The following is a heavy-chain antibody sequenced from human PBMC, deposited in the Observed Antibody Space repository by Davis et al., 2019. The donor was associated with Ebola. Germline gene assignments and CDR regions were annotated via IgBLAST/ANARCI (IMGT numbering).Heavy chain of an antibody. CDR3: ARVRKAARVFDY. Sequence: PSETLSLTCTVSGDSISNGAYSWSWVRQHPVRGLEWIGYVYFSGGTSYNPSLQSRITISMDTSENQFSLKLTSVTPADTAVYYCARVRKAARVFDYWGQGTLVAVSS. CDR2: VYFSGGT. D-gene: IGHD6-6*01. V-gene: IGHV4-31*03. J-gene: IGHJ4*01. CDR1: GDSISNGAYS.